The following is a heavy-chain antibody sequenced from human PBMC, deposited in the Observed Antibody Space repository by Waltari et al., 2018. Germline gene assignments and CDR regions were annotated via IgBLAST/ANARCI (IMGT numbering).Heavy chain of an antibody. CDR2: ITRSSSTI. CDR3: ARSGVAAAGDDY. Sequence: EVQLVESGGGLVQPGGSLRLSCAAPGFTFSGYSMDWVRQAPGKGLEWVSYITRSSSTIYYADSVKGRFTVSRDNAKNSLYLQMNSLRDEDTAVYYCARSGVAAAGDDYWGQGTLVTVSS. D-gene: IGHD6-13*01. J-gene: IGHJ4*02. V-gene: IGHV3-48*02. CDR1: GFTFSGYS.